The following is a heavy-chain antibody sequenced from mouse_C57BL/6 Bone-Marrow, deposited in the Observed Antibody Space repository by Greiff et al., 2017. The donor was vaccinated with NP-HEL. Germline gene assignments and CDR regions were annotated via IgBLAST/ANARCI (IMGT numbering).Heavy chain of an antibody. J-gene: IGHJ2*01. Sequence: QVQLQQPGAELVKPGASVKLSCKASGYTFTSYWMHWVKQTPGQGLEWIGMIHPNSGSTNYNEKFKSKATLTVDKSSSTAYMQLSSLTSEDSAVYYCARGGTTVVAPYYFDYWGKGTTLTVSS. CDR3: ARGGTTVVAPYYFDY. V-gene: IGHV1-64*01. CDR1: GYTFTSYW. D-gene: IGHD1-1*01. CDR2: IHPNSGST.